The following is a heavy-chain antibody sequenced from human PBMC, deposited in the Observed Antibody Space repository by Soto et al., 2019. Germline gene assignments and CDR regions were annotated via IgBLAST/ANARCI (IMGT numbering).Heavy chain of an antibody. D-gene: IGHD6-19*01. CDR1: GFTFDDYA. Sequence: EVQLVESGGGLVQPGRSLRLSCAASGFTFDDYAMHWVRQAPGKGLEWVSGISWHSGSIGYADSVKGRFTISRDNAKNSLYLQMNSLRAEDTALYYCAKDRGLVLSFYFDYWGQGTLVTVSS. J-gene: IGHJ4*02. CDR2: ISWHSGSI. CDR3: AKDRGLVLSFYFDY. V-gene: IGHV3-9*01.